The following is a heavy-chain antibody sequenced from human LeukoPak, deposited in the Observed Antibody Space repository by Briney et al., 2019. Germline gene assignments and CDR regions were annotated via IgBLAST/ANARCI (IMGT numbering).Heavy chain of an antibody. CDR2: INPNSGGT. Sequence: GASVTVSCKASGYTFITYYMHWVRQAPGQGLEWMGWINPNSGGTSYAQKFQGWVTMTRDTSISTAYMELSRLRSDDTAVYYCARGKYSSGWYGDYWGQGTLVTVSS. CDR3: ARGKYSSGWYGDY. V-gene: IGHV1-2*04. D-gene: IGHD6-19*01. CDR1: GYTFITYY. J-gene: IGHJ4*02.